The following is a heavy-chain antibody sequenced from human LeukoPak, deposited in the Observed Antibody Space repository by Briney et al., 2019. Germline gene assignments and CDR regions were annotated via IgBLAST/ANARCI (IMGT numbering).Heavy chain of an antibody. D-gene: IGHD6-13*01. CDR1: GYSFTSYW. CDR3: ASSKSSSWYPFYFDY. J-gene: IGHJ4*02. Sequence: GESLKISCKGSGYSFTSYWIGWVRQMPGKGLEWMGIIYPGDSDTRYSPSFQAQVAISADKSFSTAYLQWSSLKASDTAIYYCASSKSSSWYPFYFDYWGQGTLVTVSS. CDR2: IYPGDSDT. V-gene: IGHV5-51*01.